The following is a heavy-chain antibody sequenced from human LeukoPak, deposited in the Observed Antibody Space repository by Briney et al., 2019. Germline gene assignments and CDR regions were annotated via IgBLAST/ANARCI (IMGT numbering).Heavy chain of an antibody. J-gene: IGHJ3*02. CDR1: GFTFSTYF. V-gene: IGHV3-30-3*01. Sequence: PGRSLRLSCAASGFTFSTYFMHWVRQAPGKGLEWVADIACDGSHTFYVESVKGRFTISRDNSKNTLYLQMNSLRAEDTAVYFCARERQDTILHSGAFDIWGQGTMVTVSS. D-gene: IGHD2-21*01. CDR2: IACDGSHT. CDR3: ARERQDTILHSGAFDI.